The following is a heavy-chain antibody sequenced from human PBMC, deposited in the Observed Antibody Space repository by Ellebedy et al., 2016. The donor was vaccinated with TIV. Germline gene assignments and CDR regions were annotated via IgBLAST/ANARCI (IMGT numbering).Heavy chain of an antibody. V-gene: IGHV3-33*06. D-gene: IGHD3-10*01. Sequence: GESLKISXAASGFTFSSYGMHWVRQAPGKGLEWVAVIWYDGSNKYYADSVKGRFTISRDNSKNTLYLQMNSLRAEDTAVYYCAKLQFFGGSGIDYWGQGTLVTVSS. CDR3: AKLQFFGGSGIDY. CDR2: IWYDGSNK. J-gene: IGHJ4*02. CDR1: GFTFSSYG.